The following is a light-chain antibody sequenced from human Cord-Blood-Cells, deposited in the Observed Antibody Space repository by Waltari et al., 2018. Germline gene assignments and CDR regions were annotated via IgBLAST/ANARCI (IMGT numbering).Light chain of an antibody. V-gene: IGKV3-15*01. Sequence: EIVMTQSPATLSVSQGERATLSCRASQSVSSNLAWYQQKPGQAPSLLVYGASTRAARIPARFSASGSGTEFTLTISSLQSEDFAVYDCQQYNNWPPGTFGQGTKVEIK. CDR2: GAS. J-gene: IGKJ1*01. CDR3: QQYNNWPPGT. CDR1: QSVSSN.